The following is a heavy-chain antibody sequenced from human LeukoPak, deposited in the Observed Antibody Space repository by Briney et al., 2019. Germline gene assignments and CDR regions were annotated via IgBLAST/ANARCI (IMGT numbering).Heavy chain of an antibody. J-gene: IGHJ4*02. V-gene: IGHV4-34*01. CDR2: INHSGST. Sequence: SEALSLTCAVYGGSFSGYYWSWIRQPPGKGLEWIGEINHSGSTNYNPSLKSRVTISVDTSKNQFSLKLSSVTAADTAVYYCARGFLVMKSPYYYDSSGYYSNWGQGTLVTVSS. CDR1: GGSFSGYY. CDR3: ARGFLVMKSPYYYDSSGYYSN. D-gene: IGHD3-22*01.